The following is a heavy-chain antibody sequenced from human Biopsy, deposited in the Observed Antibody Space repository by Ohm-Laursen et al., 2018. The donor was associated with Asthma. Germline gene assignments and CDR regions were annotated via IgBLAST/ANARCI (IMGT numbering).Heavy chain of an antibody. CDR3: ARGYSGTDRIVYYYSGMEV. J-gene: IGHJ6*02. CDR2: LIPVLGTA. CDR1: GDSLGSFINYA. D-gene: IGHD5-12*01. Sequence: SVKVSCKASGDSLGSFINYAISWVRQAPRQGLEWMGGLIPVLGTADYAPMFEGRVTITADESTSTAYLELTSLRFADTAVYYCARGYSGTDRIVYYYSGMEVWGQGTTVTVSS. V-gene: IGHV1-69*13.